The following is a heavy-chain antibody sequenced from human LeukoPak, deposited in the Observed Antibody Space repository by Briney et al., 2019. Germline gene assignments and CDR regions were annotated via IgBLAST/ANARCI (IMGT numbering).Heavy chain of an antibody. D-gene: IGHD2-2*01. CDR1: GYTLTELS. J-gene: IGHJ4*02. V-gene: IGHV1-24*01. Sequence: ASVKVSCKVSGYTLTELSMHWVRQAPGEGLEWMGGFDPEDGETIYAQKFQGRVTMTEDTSTDTAYMELSSLRSEDTAVYYCATRYCSSTSCYFIYWGQGTLVTVSS. CDR2: FDPEDGET. CDR3: ATRYCSSTSCYFIY.